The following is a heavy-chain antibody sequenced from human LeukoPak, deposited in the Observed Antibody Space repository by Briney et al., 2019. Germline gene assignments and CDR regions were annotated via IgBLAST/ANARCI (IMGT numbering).Heavy chain of an antibody. CDR1: GNSINSAYY. CDR3: AGQHDSSGYYFY. CDR2: IYHTGST. Sequence: PSETLSLTCAVTGNSINSAYYWGWIRQPPGKGLQWIGSIYHTGSTYYTPSLKSRVTISVDTSKNRFSLKLSSVTAADTAVYYCAGQHDSSGYYFYWGQGILVTVSS. D-gene: IGHD3-22*01. J-gene: IGHJ4*02. V-gene: IGHV4-38-2*01.